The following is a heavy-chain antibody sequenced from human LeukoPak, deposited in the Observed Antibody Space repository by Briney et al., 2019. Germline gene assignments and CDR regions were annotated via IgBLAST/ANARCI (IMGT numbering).Heavy chain of an antibody. CDR3: ARRGFSDSRGYYPDFDY. J-gene: IGHJ4*02. CDR1: GFTFSDYY. Sequence: GWSLRLSCVASGFTFSDYYMDWVRQAPGKGLEWVGRARNKANSHTTEYAASVKGRFIISRDDSKSSLYLQMNSLKTEDTAVYFCARRGFSDSRGYYPDFDYWGRGTLVTVSS. CDR2: ARNKANSHTT. V-gene: IGHV3-72*01. D-gene: IGHD3-22*01.